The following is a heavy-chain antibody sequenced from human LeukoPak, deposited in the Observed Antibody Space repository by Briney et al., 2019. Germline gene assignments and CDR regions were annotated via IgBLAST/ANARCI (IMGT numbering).Heavy chain of an antibody. CDR1: GGSISSSSYY. J-gene: IGHJ4*02. CDR2: IYYSGST. V-gene: IGHV4-39*01. CDR3: ARRDSSSWFHFDY. Sequence: PSETLSLTCNVSGGSISSSSYYWGWIRQPPGKGLEWIGSIYYSGSTYYNPSLKSRVTISVDTSKNQFSLKLSSVTAADTAVYYCARRDSSSWFHFDYWGQGTLVTVSS. D-gene: IGHD6-13*01.